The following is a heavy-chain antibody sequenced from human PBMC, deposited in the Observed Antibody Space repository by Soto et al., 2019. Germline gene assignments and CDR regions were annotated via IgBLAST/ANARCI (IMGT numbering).Heavy chain of an antibody. CDR2: IYHSVST. CDR1: GGSISSGGYS. J-gene: IGHJ5*02. D-gene: IGHD4-4*01. CDR3: ARVRLYSNYGWFDR. Sequence: PSETRSLTCAVSGGSISSGGYSWSWILHPPGKGLEWIGYIYHSVSTYYNPSLKSRVTISVDRSKNQFSLKLSSVTAADTAVYYCARVRLYSNYGWFDRWGHGTMVTVSA. V-gene: IGHV4-30-2*01.